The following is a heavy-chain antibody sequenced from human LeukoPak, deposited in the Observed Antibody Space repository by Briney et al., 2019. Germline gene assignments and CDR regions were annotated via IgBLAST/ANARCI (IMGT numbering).Heavy chain of an antibody. CDR2: MNPNSGNT. J-gene: IGHJ4*02. CDR3: ARGGYSYGYRPIDY. V-gene: IGHV1-8*01. CDR1: GYTFTSYD. Sequence: ASVKVSCKASGYTFTSYDINWVRQATGQGPEWMGWMNPNSGNTGYAQKFQGRVTMTRNTSISTAYMELSSLRSEDTAVYYCARGGYSYGYRPIDYWGQGTLVTVSS. D-gene: IGHD5-18*01.